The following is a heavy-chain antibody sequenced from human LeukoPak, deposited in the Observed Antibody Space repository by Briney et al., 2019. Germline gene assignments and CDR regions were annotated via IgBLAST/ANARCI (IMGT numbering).Heavy chain of an antibody. Sequence: KPSETLSLTCSVSGVSISTYYWIWIPQPPAKGLEWMGFFSYSGSTKYNPSLKSRVTMSVDTSKNQFSLKLSSVTAADTAVYYCARMYSGTSYYFDYWGQGTLVTVSS. D-gene: IGHD1-26*01. CDR2: FSYSGST. V-gene: IGHV4-59*01. J-gene: IGHJ4*02. CDR3: ARMYSGTSYYFDY. CDR1: GVSISTYY.